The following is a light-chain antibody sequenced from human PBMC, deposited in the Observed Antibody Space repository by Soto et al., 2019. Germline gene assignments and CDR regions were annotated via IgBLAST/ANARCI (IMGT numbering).Light chain of an antibody. CDR2: AAS. CDR3: QQSYSTPIT. J-gene: IGKJ5*01. CDR1: QSISSY. V-gene: IGKV1-39*01. Sequence: DIQMTQSPSSLSASVGDRVTITCRASQSISSYLNWYQQKPGKAPKLLIYAASSLQSGVPSRCSGSGSGTDFTLTISSLQPEDFATYYCQQSYSTPITFGQGTDWRL.